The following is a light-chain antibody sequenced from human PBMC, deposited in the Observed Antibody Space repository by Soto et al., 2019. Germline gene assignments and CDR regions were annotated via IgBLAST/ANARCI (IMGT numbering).Light chain of an antibody. V-gene: IGKV1-5*03. J-gene: IGKJ1*01. Sequence: DIQMTRSPSTLSDFVSNRASLLCRASQSISSWLAWYQQKPGKAPKLLIYEASSLESGVPSRFSGSGSGTEFTLSISSLQSEDFATYYCLQYNSYSRTFGQGTKVDIK. CDR2: EAS. CDR3: LQYNSYSRT. CDR1: QSISSW.